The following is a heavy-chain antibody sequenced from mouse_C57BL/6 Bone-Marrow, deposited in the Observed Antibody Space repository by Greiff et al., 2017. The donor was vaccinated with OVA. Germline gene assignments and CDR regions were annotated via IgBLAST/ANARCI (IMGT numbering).Heavy chain of an antibody. CDR2: INPSNGGT. CDR3: ATRGMVTTGFAY. J-gene: IGHJ3*01. CDR1: GYTFTSYW. Sequence: QVQLQQSGTELVKPGASVKLSCKASGYTFTSYWMHWVKQRPGQGLEWIGNINPSNGGTNYNEKFKSKATLTVDKSSSTAYMQLSSLTSEDSAVYDCATRGMVTTGFAYWGQGTLVTVSA. D-gene: IGHD2-2*01. V-gene: IGHV1-53*01.